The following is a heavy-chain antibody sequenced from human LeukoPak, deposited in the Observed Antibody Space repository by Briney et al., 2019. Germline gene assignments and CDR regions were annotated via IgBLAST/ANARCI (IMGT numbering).Heavy chain of an antibody. V-gene: IGHV3-30*18. J-gene: IGHJ4*02. CDR1: GFTFSSSG. D-gene: IGHD1-26*01. Sequence: GGSLRLSCAASGFTFSSSGMHWVRQAPGKGLEWVSTISHDGSNKYYGGSVKGRFTISRDNSKNTLYVQMNSLRAEDTAVYFCAKDTPSPNSGFYHYWGQGTLVTVSS. CDR2: ISHDGSNK. CDR3: AKDTPSPNSGFYHY.